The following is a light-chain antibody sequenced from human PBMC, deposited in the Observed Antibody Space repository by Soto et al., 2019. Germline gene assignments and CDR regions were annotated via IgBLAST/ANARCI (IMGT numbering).Light chain of an antibody. Sequence: DIQMTQSPSTLSASVGDRVTITCRASQSISRWLARCQQKPGKGPKLLIYEASSLESGVPSRFSGSGSGTEFTLTISILHPDDFATYYCQQYSSYPWTFGQVTKVEIK. CDR1: QSISRW. J-gene: IGKJ1*01. CDR2: EAS. V-gene: IGKV1-5*03. CDR3: QQYSSYPWT.